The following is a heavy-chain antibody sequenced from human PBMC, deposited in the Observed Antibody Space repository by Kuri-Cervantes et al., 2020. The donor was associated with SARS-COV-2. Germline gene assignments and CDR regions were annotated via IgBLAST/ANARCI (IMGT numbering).Heavy chain of an antibody. J-gene: IGHJ4*02. D-gene: IGHD3-3*01. CDR2: TYTSGST. V-gene: IGHV4-4*07. Sequence: SETLSLTCTVSGGSISSYYWSWIRQPAGKGLEWIGRTYTSGSTNYNPSLKSRVTMSVDTSKNQFSLKLSSVTAADTAVYYCARELTYYDFWSGYSPAYYFDYWGQGTLVTVSS. CDR1: GGSISSYY. CDR3: ARELTYYDFWSGYSPAYYFDY.